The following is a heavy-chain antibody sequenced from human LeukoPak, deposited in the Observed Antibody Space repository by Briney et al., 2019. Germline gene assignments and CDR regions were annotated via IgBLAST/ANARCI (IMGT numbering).Heavy chain of an antibody. CDR2: INPNTGYP. CDR3: ARGQPYGNYNYFDS. CDR1: GYTFSGYF. J-gene: IGHJ5*01. V-gene: IGHV1-2*06. Sequence: GASVKVSCKASGYTFSGYFIHWVRQAPGQGLEWMGRINPNTGYPNHAQNFQGRVTMTRDTSISTVYMELSRLTTDDTAVYFCARGQPYGNYNYFDSWGQGTLVTVSS. D-gene: IGHD4-11*01.